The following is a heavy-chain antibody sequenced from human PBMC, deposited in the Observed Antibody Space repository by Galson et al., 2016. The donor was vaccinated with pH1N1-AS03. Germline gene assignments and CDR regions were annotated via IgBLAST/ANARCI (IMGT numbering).Heavy chain of an antibody. CDR1: GFTFSTHG. J-gene: IGHJ4*02. Sequence: SLRLSCAGSGFTFSTHGMTWVRQAPGKGLEWVPSISAGGRDKYYADAVKGRFSISRDNSKDTLDLVMNSLRAEDTAVYYCTKARIDYGDYISGHWGQGPLVTVSS. V-gene: IGHV3-23*01. CDR2: ISAGGRDK. CDR3: TKARIDYGDYISGH. D-gene: IGHD4-17*01.